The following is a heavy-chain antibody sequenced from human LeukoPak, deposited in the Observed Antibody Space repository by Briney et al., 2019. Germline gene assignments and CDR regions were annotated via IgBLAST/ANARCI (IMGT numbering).Heavy chain of an antibody. V-gene: IGHV4-38-2*02. Sequence: PSETLSLTCTVSGYSISNGYYWGWIRQPPGKGLEWIGNIYHSGSTYYNPSLKSRVTISLDTYKNHFSLKLSSVTATDTAVYYCAREGYCSGGSCFDYWGQGTLVTVSS. CDR1: GYSISNGYY. D-gene: IGHD2-15*01. CDR3: AREGYCSGGSCFDY. J-gene: IGHJ4*02. CDR2: IYHSGST.